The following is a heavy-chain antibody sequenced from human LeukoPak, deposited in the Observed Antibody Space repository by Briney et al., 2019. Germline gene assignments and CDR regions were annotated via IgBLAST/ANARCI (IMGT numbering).Heavy chain of an antibody. Sequence: ASVKVSCKASGGTFSSYAISWVRQAPGQGLEWMGGIIPIFGTANYAQKFQGRVTITADKSTSTAYMELSSLRSEDTAVYYCASDRGGNYFDYWGQGTLVTVSS. V-gene: IGHV1-69*06. CDR1: GGTFSSYA. D-gene: IGHD3-10*01. J-gene: IGHJ4*02. CDR2: IIPIFGTA. CDR3: ASDRGGNYFDY.